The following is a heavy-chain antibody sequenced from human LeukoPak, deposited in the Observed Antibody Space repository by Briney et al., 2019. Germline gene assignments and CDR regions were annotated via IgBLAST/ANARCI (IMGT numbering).Heavy chain of an antibody. Sequence: PGGSLRLSCAASGFIFSGYAMALVRQAPGKGLELVSGINANADKLFYADSVKGRFTISRDNSKNTLYLQMNSLRGEDTAVYYCAKRDYYESNDFYPLFDYWGQGTLVTVSS. V-gene: IGHV3-23*01. J-gene: IGHJ4*02. CDR3: AKRDYYESNDFYPLFDY. D-gene: IGHD3/OR15-3a*01. CDR2: INANADKL. CDR1: GFIFSGYA.